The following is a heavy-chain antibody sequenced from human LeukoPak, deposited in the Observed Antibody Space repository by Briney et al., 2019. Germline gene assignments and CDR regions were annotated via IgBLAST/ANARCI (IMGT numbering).Heavy chain of an antibody. D-gene: IGHD6-6*01. CDR3: ARDGGSIAARPPLYYGMDV. Sequence: GGSLRLSCAASGFTFSSYAMSWVRQAPGKGLEWVSSISSSSSYIYYADSVKGRFTISRDNAKNSLYLQMNSLRAEDTAVYYCARDGGSIAARPPLYYGMDVWGQGTTVTVSS. CDR2: ISSSSSYI. J-gene: IGHJ6*02. V-gene: IGHV3-21*01. CDR1: GFTFSSYA.